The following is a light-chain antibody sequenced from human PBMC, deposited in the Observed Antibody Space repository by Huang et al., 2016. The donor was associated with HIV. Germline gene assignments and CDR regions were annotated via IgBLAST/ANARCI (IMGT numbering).Light chain of an antibody. CDR3: QQYDNLYT. CDR2: DAS. Sequence: DIQMTQSPSSLSASVGDRVTITCQASQAISNYLNWYQQKPGKAPKLLVYDASNLETGVPSRFSGSGSGTDFTFTISSLQPEDIATYYCQQYDNLYTFGQGTKLEI. J-gene: IGKJ2*01. CDR1: QAISNY. V-gene: IGKV1-33*01.